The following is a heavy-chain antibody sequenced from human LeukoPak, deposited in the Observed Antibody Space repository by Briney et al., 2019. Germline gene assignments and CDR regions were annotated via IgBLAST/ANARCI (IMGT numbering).Heavy chain of an antibody. J-gene: IGHJ4*02. CDR1: GFTFSSYA. V-gene: IGHV3-23*01. CDR2: ISGSGGST. D-gene: IGHD1-26*01. Sequence: GGSLRLSCAASGFTFSSYAMSWVRQAPGKGLEWVSGISGSGGSTYYADSVKGRFTVSRDNSKNTLYLQMNSLRVEDTAVYYRAKGRSLLVGATNDYWGQGTLVTVSS. CDR3: AKGRSLLVGATNDY.